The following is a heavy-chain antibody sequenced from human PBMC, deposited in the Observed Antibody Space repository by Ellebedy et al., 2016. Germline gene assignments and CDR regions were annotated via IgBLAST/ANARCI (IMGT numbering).Heavy chain of an antibody. CDR1: GFTFSSYA. Sequence: GESLKISCAASGFTFSSYAMSWVRQAPGKGLEWVSAISGSGGSTYYADSVKGRFTISRDNSKNTLYLQMNSLRAEDTAVYYCAKDLRVAAAGSHGGAFDIWGQGTMVTVSS. CDR3: AKDLRVAAAGSHGGAFDI. J-gene: IGHJ3*02. V-gene: IGHV3-23*01. CDR2: ISGSGGST. D-gene: IGHD6-13*01.